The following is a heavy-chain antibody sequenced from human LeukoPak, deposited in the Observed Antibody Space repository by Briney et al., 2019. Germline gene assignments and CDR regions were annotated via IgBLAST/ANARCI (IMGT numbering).Heavy chain of an antibody. Sequence: SQTLSLTCTVSGGSIRSGSYYWSWIRQPAGKGLEWIGRIHAGGSTNYNPSLKSRVTISADTSKNQFSLKLSSVTAADTAVYYCAREFRKGWDWFDPWGQGTLVTVSS. CDR3: AREFRKGWDWFDP. CDR1: GGSIRSGSYY. D-gene: IGHD1-26*01. J-gene: IGHJ5*02. V-gene: IGHV4-61*02. CDR2: IHAGGST.